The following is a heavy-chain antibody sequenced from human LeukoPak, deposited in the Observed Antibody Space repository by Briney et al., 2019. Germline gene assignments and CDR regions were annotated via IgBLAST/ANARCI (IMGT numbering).Heavy chain of an antibody. Sequence: SETLSLTCTVSGGSISSYYWSWIRQPPGKGLEWIGSIYYSGSTYYNPSLKSRVTISVDTSKNQFSLKLSSVTAADTAVYYCARRAYCSGGSCRSTRNWFDPWGQGTLVTVSS. D-gene: IGHD2-15*01. CDR2: IYYSGST. CDR1: GGSISSYY. J-gene: IGHJ5*02. V-gene: IGHV4-39*01. CDR3: ARRAYCSGGSCRSTRNWFDP.